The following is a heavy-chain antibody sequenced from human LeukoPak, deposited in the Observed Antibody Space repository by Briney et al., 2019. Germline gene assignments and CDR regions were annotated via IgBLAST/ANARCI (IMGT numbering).Heavy chain of an antibody. Sequence: SVKVSCKASGDTFSSSAFCWVRQAPGQGLEWMGGIIPIFGTTNYAQKFQGRVTMTEDTSTDTAYMELSSLRSEDTAVYYCATVPDYWGQGTLVTVSS. CDR2: IIPIFGTT. J-gene: IGHJ4*02. V-gene: IGHV1-69*06. CDR1: GDTFSSSA. CDR3: ATVPDY.